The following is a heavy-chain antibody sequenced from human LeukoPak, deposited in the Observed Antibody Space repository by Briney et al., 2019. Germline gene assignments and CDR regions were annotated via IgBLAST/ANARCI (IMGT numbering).Heavy chain of an antibody. CDR2: IVQDGGEK. CDR1: GFTFSSYW. V-gene: IGHV3-7*01. CDR3: ARHRIHSLDY. J-gene: IGHJ4*02. Sequence: GGSLRLSCEASGFTFSSYWMTWVRQAPGKGLEWVANIVQDGGEKHYVDSVKGRFTISRDNAKNSLYLQMNSLRDEDTAVYYCARHRIHSLDYWGQGTLVTVYS.